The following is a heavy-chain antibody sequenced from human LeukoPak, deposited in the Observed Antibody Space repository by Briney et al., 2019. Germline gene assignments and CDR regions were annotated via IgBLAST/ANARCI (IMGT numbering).Heavy chain of an antibody. Sequence: ASVKVSCKASGYTFTSYYMHWVRQAPGQGLEWMGIINPSGGSTSYAQKFQGRVTVTRDTSTSTVYMELSSLRSEDTAVYYCAREGIVGATPIYYYYYMDVWGKGTTVTVSS. CDR1: GYTFTSYY. D-gene: IGHD1-26*01. CDR2: INPSGGST. V-gene: IGHV1-46*01. CDR3: AREGIVGATPIYYYYYMDV. J-gene: IGHJ6*03.